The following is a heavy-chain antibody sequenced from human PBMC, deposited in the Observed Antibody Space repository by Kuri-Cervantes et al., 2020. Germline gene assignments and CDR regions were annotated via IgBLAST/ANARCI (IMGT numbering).Heavy chain of an antibody. Sequence: SQTLSLTCAVSGGSFRGYYWSWIRQPPGKGLEWIGEINHSGRTKCNPFLKSRVNISIDTSKRQFSLKLSSVTAADAAVYYCARPLYYDSSGLFNFWGQGTLVTVSS. D-gene: IGHD3-22*01. CDR1: GGSFRGYY. V-gene: IGHV4-34*01. J-gene: IGHJ4*02. CDR2: INHSGRT. CDR3: ARPLYYDSSGLFNF.